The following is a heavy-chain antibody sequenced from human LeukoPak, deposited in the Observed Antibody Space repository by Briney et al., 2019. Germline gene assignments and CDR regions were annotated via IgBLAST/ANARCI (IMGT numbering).Heavy chain of an antibody. Sequence: GGSLRLSCAASGFTFDDFAMHWVRQAPGKGLEWVSAISGSGGSTYYADSVKGRFTISRDNSKSTLYLQMNSLRAEDTAVYYCARARRGDGYNYYYYYMDVWGKGTTVTVSS. V-gene: IGHV3-23*01. D-gene: IGHD5-24*01. CDR3: ARARRGDGYNYYYYYMDV. CDR1: GFTFDDFA. CDR2: ISGSGGST. J-gene: IGHJ6*03.